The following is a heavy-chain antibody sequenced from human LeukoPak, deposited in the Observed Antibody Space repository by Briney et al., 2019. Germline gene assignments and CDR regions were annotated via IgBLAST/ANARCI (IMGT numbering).Heavy chain of an antibody. CDR3: ATLQWLVRNWFDP. V-gene: IGHV1-24*01. CDR2: FDPEDGET. Sequence: GGSLRLSCAASGFTVTNAWMSWVRQAPGKGLEWMGGFDPEDGETIYAQKFQGRVTMTEDTSTDTAYMELSSLRSEDTAVYYCATLQWLVRNWFDPWGQGTLVTVSS. CDR1: GFTVTNAW. D-gene: IGHD6-19*01. J-gene: IGHJ5*02.